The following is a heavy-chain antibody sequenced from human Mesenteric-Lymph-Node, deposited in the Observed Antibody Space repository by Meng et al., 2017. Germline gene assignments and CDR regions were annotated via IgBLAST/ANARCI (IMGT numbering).Heavy chain of an antibody. CDR3: ARRDPGLDDYFDY. J-gene: IGHJ4*02. CDR1: GFTFSHYA. D-gene: IGHD3/OR15-3a*01. Sequence: GESLKISCTASGFTFSHYAMHWVRQAPGKGLEWVAVISYDGSNKYYADSVKGRFTISRDNSKNTLYLQMNSLRAEDTAVYYCARRDPGLDDYFDYWGQGTLVTVSS. CDR2: ISYDGSNK. V-gene: IGHV3-30*19.